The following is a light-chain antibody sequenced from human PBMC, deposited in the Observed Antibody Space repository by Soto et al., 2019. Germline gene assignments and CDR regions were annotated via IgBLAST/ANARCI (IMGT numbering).Light chain of an antibody. J-gene: IGLJ2*01. CDR3: QSYDTGLSGXVV. CDR1: GSNIGAGFD. CDR2: GNT. Sequence: QSVLTQPPSLSGAPGQNIIISCTGGGSNIGAGFDVHWYQQLPGTAPKLLIYGNTNRPSGVPDRFSGSKSGTSASLVITGLQAEDEADYYCQSYDTGLSGXVVXXXGTKLXXL. V-gene: IGLV1-40*01.